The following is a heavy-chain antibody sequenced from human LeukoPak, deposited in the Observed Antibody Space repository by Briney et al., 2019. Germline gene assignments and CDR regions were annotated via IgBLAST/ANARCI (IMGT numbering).Heavy chain of an antibody. CDR3: AKGQVGRIVGGWFDP. CDR2: ISGSGGST. D-gene: IGHD3-22*01. Sequence: PGGSLRLSCAASGFTFSSYGMSWVRQAPGKGLEWVSAISGSGGSTYYADSVKGRFTISRDNSKNTLYLQMNSLRAEDTAVYYCAKGQVGRIVGGWFDPWGQGTLVTVSS. J-gene: IGHJ5*02. CDR1: GFTFSSYG. V-gene: IGHV3-23*01.